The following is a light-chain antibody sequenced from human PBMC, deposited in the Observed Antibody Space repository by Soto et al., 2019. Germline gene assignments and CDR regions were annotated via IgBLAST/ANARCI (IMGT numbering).Light chain of an antibody. Sequence: QSALTQPASVSGSPGQSITISCTGTSNDIGANNYVSWYQQHPRKAPQLMIYDVTNRPSGVSDRFSGSKSGDTASLTISGLLPEDDADYYCSSYTVTNLGVFGGGTKLTVL. J-gene: IGLJ3*02. CDR1: SNDIGANNY. CDR2: DVT. V-gene: IGLV2-14*03. CDR3: SSYTVTNLGV.